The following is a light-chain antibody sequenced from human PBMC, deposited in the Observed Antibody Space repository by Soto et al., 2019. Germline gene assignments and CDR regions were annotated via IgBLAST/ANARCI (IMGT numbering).Light chain of an antibody. CDR3: QQYGSSPFT. CDR1: QSVSSSY. J-gene: IGKJ3*01. Sequence: EIVLTQSPGTLSLSPGERATVSCRASQSVSSSYLAWYQQKPGQAPRLLIYGASSRATGIPDRFSGSGFGKDFTLTIISLEPEDFAVYYCQQYGSSPFTFGPGTKVDIK. V-gene: IGKV3-20*01. CDR2: GAS.